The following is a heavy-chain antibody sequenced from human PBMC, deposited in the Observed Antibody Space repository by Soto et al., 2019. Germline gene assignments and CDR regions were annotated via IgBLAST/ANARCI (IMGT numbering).Heavy chain of an antibody. J-gene: IGHJ6*02. D-gene: IGHD6-6*01. CDR2: ISGSGCST. CDR3: AKNLGGPDETPARGYYYYGMDV. CDR1: GFTFSSYA. V-gene: IGHV3-23*01. Sequence: GGSLRLSCAASGFTFSSYAMSWVRQAPGKGLEWVSAISGSGCSTYYADSVKGRFTISRDNSKNTLYLQMNSLRAEDTAVYYCAKNLGGPDETPARGYYYYGMDVWGQGTTVTVSS.